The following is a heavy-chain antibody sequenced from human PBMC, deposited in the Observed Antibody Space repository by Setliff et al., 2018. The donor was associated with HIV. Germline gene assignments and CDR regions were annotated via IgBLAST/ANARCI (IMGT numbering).Heavy chain of an antibody. D-gene: IGHD3-9*01. J-gene: IGHJ6*03. CDR3: TRDRRRYDIVTLHYMDV. CDR1: GFTFSAYS. CDR2: ISSSSTYI. V-gene: IGHV3-21*01. Sequence: PGGSLRLSCAASGFTFSAYSINWVRQAPGKGLEWLSSISSSSTYIYYADSVKGRFTISRDNAKNSLYLQMNSLGAEDTAVYYCTRDRRRYDIVTLHYMDVWGKGTAVTVSS.